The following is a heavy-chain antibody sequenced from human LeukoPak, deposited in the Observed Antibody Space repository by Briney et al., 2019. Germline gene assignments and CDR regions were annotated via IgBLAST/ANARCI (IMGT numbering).Heavy chain of an antibody. D-gene: IGHD1-26*01. CDR1: GGSISSGSYY. V-gene: IGHV4-61*02. CDR2: IYTSGST. Sequence: SQTLSLTCTVSGGSISSGSYYWSWIRQPAGKGLEWIGRIYTSGSTNYNPSLKSRVTISVDTSKNQFSLKLSSVTAADTAVYYCARGVGNYYYYYGMDVWGQGTTVTVSS. CDR3: ARGVGNYYYYYGMDV. J-gene: IGHJ6*02.